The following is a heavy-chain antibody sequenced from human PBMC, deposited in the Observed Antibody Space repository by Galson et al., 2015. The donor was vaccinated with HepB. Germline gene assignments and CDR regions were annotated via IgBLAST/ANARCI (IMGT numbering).Heavy chain of an antibody. CDR2: MNPNSGNT. J-gene: IGHJ4*02. D-gene: IGHD7-27*01. CDR3: ARGAANWGSIDY. CDR1: GGTFSTYA. Sequence: SVKVSCKASGGTFSTYAISWVRQAPGQGLEWMGWMNPNSGNTGYAQKFQGRVTMTRNTSISTAYMELSSLRSEDTAVYYCARGAANWGSIDYWGQGTLVTVSS. V-gene: IGHV1-8*02.